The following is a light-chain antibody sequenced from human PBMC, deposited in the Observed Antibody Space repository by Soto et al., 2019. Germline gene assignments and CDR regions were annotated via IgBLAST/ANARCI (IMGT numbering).Light chain of an antibody. J-gene: IGKJ2*01. CDR2: DAS. V-gene: IGKV3-11*01. CDR3: QQRSNWPPKYT. Sequence: EIVLTQSPATLSLSPGERDTLSCRASQSVSSYLAWYQQKPGQAPRLLIYDASNRATGIPARFSGSGSGTDFTLTISSLEHEHFAVYYCQQRSNWPPKYTFGQGTKLEIK. CDR1: QSVSSY.